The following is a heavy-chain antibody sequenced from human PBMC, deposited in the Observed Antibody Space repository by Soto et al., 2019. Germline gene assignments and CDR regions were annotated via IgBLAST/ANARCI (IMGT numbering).Heavy chain of an antibody. V-gene: IGHV1-69*06. Sequence: QVQLVQSGAEVKKPGSSVKVSCKASGGTFSSYAISWVRQAPGQGLEWMGGIIPIFGTANYAQKFQGRVTITADKSTSTAYIEMSSLRSEDTAVYYCARDPVGATTWFDPWGQGTLVTVSS. D-gene: IGHD1-26*01. CDR2: IIPIFGTA. CDR1: GGTFSSYA. CDR3: ARDPVGATTWFDP. J-gene: IGHJ5*02.